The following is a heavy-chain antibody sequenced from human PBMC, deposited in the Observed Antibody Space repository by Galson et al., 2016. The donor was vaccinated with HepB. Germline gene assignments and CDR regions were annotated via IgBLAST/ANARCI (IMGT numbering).Heavy chain of an antibody. J-gene: IGHJ4*02. CDR2: IGATNGAI. CDR3: ARESGASWYLIDY. Sequence: SLRLSCAVSGFTLTASAMNWVRQAPGKGLEWIAYIGATNGAIFYADSVKGRFTISKDNAKDSLFLQMNNLGDDDTAVYYCARESGASWYLIDYWSQGTLVTVSS. V-gene: IGHV3-48*02. CDR1: GFTLTASA. D-gene: IGHD6-13*01.